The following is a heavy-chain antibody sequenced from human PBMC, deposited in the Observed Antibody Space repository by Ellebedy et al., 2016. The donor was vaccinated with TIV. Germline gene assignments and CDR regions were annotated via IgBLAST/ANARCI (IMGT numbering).Heavy chain of an antibody. D-gene: IGHD6-19*01. CDR2: INPNSGGT. J-gene: IGHJ5*02. CDR1: GYTFTGYY. Sequence: ASVKVSXXASGYTFTGYYMHWVRQAPGQGLEWMGWINPNSGGTNYAQKFQGRVTMTRDTSISTAYMELRSLRSDDTAVYYCARVQRAVAATGGWFNPWGQGTLVTVSS. CDR3: ARVQRAVAATGGWFNP. V-gene: IGHV1-2*02.